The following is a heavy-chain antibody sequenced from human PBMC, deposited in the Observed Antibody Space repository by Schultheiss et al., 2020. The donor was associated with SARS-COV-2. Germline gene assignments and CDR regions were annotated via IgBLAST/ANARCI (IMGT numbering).Heavy chain of an antibody. CDR2: ISGSGGST. Sequence: GESLKISCEASGFNIRSYSMNWVRQAPGKGLEWVSAISGSGGSTYYADSVKGRFTISRDNSKNTLYLQMNSLRAEDTAVYYCANHRGFLGWFPQAWGKGTTVTVSS. J-gene: IGHJ6*04. D-gene: IGHD3-3*01. V-gene: IGHV3-23*01. CDR3: ANHRGFLGWFPQA. CDR1: GFNIRSYS.